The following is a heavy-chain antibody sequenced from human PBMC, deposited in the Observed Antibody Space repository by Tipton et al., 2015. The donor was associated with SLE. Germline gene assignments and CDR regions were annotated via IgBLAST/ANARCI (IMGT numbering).Heavy chain of an antibody. Sequence: SLRLSCSASGFTFDAYAIHWVRQAPGKGLEWVSGISWNSDTIGYADSVKGRFTISRDNAKNSLYLQMNSLRAEDTALYYCARVGGGSSWYGWFDPWGQGTLVTVSS. CDR1: GFTFDAYA. CDR2: ISWNSDTI. V-gene: IGHV3-9*01. J-gene: IGHJ5*02. CDR3: ARVGGGSSWYGWFDP. D-gene: IGHD6-13*01.